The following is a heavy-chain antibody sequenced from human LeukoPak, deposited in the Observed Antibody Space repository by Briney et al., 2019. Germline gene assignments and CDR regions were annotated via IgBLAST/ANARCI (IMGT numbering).Heavy chain of an antibody. CDR2: IYHSGST. V-gene: IGHV4-4*02. CDR3: ARSSGYDLAY. CDR1: GGSISSSNW. D-gene: IGHD5-12*01. J-gene: IGHJ4*02. Sequence: SETLSLTCAVSGGSISSSNWWSWVRQPPGKGLEWIGEIYHSGSTNYNPSLESRVTISVDKSKNQFSLKLSSVTAADTAVYHCARSSGYDLAYWGQGTLVTVSS.